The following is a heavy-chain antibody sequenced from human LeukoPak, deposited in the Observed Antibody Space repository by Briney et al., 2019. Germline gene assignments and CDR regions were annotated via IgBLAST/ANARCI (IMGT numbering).Heavy chain of an antibody. V-gene: IGHV1-2*02. D-gene: IGHD3-10*01. J-gene: IGHJ5*02. CDR3: ARGLLWSTWAWFDP. Sequence: ASVKVSCKASGYTFTSYAMNWVRQAPGQGLEWMGWINPNSGGTNYAQKFQGRVTMTRDTSISTAYMELSRLRSDDTAVYYCARGLLWSTWAWFDPWGQGTLVTVSS. CDR1: GYTFTSYA. CDR2: INPNSGGT.